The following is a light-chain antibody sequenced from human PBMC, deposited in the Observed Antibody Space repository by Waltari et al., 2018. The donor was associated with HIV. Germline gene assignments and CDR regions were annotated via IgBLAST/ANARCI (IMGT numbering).Light chain of an antibody. J-gene: IGLJ1*01. Sequence: SPGQSITISCTGTSSDVGGYNYVSWYQQHPGKAPKLMIYAVSNRPSGVSNRFSGSKSGNTASLTISGLQAEDEADYYCSSYTSSRSYVFGTGTRVTV. CDR2: AVS. CDR1: SSDVGGYNY. V-gene: IGLV2-14*03. CDR3: SSYTSSRSYV.